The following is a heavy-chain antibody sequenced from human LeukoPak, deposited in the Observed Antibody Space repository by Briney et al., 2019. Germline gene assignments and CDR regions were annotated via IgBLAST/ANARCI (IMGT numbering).Heavy chain of an antibody. CDR3: AKHEGTGYYGSGSYLHY. Sequence: GGSLRLSCAASGFTFSSYAMSWVRQAPGKGLEWVSAISGSGGSTYYADSVKGRFTISRDNSKNTLYLQMNSLRAEDTAVYYCAKHEGTGYYGSGSYLHYWGQGTLVTVSS. V-gene: IGHV3-23*01. J-gene: IGHJ4*02. CDR2: ISGSGGST. D-gene: IGHD3-10*01. CDR1: GFTFSSYA.